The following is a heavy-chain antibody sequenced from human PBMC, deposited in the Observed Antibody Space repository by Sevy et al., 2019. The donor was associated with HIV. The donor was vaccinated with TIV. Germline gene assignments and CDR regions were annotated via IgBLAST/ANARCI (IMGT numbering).Heavy chain of an antibody. CDR3: ATIGTGHSYGTPPWY. D-gene: IGHD5-18*01. Sequence: GGSLRLSCAASGFTFSRYAMHWVRLAPGKGLEWVAVISYDGGNKDFTDSLKGRFTISRDNSKNMLILQMNSLRPEDTAVYYCATIGTGHSYGTPPWYWGQGTLVTVSS. J-gene: IGHJ4*02. V-gene: IGHV3-30-3*01. CDR1: GFTFSRYA. CDR2: ISYDGGNK.